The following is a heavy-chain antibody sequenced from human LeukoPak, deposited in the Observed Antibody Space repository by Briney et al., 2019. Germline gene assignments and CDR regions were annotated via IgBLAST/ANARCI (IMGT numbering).Heavy chain of an antibody. CDR1: GFTFSSYG. CDR2: IWYDGSNK. D-gene: IGHD3-22*01. V-gene: IGHV3-33*06. Sequence: GRSLRLSCAPSGFTFSSYGMHWVRQAPGKGLEWVAVIWYDGSNKYYADSVKGRFTISRDNSKNTLYLQMNSLRAEDTAVYYCAKDRPDRYYYDSSGYYGLDYWGQGTLVTVSS. CDR3: AKDRPDRYYYDSSGYYGLDY. J-gene: IGHJ4*02.